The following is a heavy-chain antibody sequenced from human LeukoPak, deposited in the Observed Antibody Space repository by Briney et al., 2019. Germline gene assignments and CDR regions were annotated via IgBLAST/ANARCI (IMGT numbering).Heavy chain of an antibody. CDR3: TTVTAGYDYVWGSYRYIYFDY. V-gene: IGHV3-15*01. J-gene: IGHJ4*02. CDR1: GVSFSKAC. Sequence: PGGSLRLSSAQSGVSFSKACMSCGRHALGGGLEWVCRIKSKSEGGTTEYAAPGEGRFTIARDDSKNRLYLKMNRLTTEHTAVYYCTTVTAGYDYVWGSYRYIYFDYWGQGTLVTVSS. CDR2: IKSKSEGGTT. D-gene: IGHD3-16*02.